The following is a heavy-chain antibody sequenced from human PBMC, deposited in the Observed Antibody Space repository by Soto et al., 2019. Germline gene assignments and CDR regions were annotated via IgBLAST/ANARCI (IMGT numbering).Heavy chain of an antibody. J-gene: IGHJ3*02. V-gene: IGHV4-59*08. Sequence: PSETLSLTCSVSGHSIRNYYWHWIRQSPGKGLEWIGYIYYSGSTDYNPSLKSRVTISVDTSKNQFSLSLSSVTAADTAVYYCARRKAEEYCSNTSSCLLIFDMWGQGTMVT. CDR3: ARRKAEEYCSNTSSCLLIFDM. CDR1: GHSIRNYY. CDR2: IYYSGST. D-gene: IGHD2-2*01.